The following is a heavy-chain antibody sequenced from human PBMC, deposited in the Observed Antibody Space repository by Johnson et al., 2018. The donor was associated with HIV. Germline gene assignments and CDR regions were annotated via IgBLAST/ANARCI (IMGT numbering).Heavy chain of an antibody. D-gene: IGHD3-16*02. CDR2: IKRKIEGEAT. CDR3: TTAIVIDAFDI. Sequence: VQLVESGGGLVQPGRSLRLSCAASGFTFDDYAMHWVRQAPGNGLEWVGRIKRKIEGEATDYAAPVKGRFTISRDDSKNTLFLQMSSLKTDDTAVYYCTTAIVIDAFDIWGQGTMVTVSS. J-gene: IGHJ3*02. V-gene: IGHV3-15*01. CDR1: GFTFDDYA.